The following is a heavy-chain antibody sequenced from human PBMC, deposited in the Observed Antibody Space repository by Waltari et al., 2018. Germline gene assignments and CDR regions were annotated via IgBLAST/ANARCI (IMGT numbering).Heavy chain of an antibody. CDR1: GVSISSSRHH. CDR2: IYYSGST. V-gene: IGHV4-39*07. D-gene: IGHD3-10*01. J-gene: IGHJ3*02. CDR3: ARVSMVQGNAFDI. Sequence: QLQLQESGPGLVKPSETLSLTCTFSGVSISSSRHHWGWIRQPPGKGLEWIGSIYYSGSTYYNPSLKSRVTISVDTSKNQFSLKLSSVTAADTAVYYCARVSMVQGNAFDIWGQGTMVTVSS.